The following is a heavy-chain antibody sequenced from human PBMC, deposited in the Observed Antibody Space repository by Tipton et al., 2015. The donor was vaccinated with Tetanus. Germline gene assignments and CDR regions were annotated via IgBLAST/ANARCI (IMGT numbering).Heavy chain of an antibody. Sequence: LRLSCAVYGGSFSNYFWRWIRQPPGKGLEWIGYIYYSGNSDYNPSLKSRVTLSVDTSNNQFSLKLNSVTAADTAVYYCARLASYSNHLDAWGQGALVTVSS. D-gene: IGHD4-11*01. CDR1: GGSFSNYF. CDR2: IYYSGNS. CDR3: ARLASYSNHLDA. J-gene: IGHJ4*02. V-gene: IGHV4-30-4*01.